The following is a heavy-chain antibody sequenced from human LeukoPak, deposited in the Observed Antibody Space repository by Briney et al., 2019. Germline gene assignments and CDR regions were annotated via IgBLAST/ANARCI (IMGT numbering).Heavy chain of an antibody. CDR2: ISYDGSNK. J-gene: IGHJ4*02. V-gene: IGHV3-30*18. CDR1: GFTFSSYG. CDR3: AKTPLREGGSYFDY. D-gene: IGHD2-15*01. Sequence: GGSLRLSCAASGFTFSSYGMHWVRQAPGKGLEWVAVISYDGSNKYYADSVKGRFTISRDNSKNTLYLQVNSLRAEDTAVYYCAKTPLREGGSYFDYWGQGTLVTVSS.